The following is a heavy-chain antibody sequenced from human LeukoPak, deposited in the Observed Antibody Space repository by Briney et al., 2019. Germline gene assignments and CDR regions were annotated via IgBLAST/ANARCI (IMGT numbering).Heavy chain of an antibody. D-gene: IGHD3-16*02. CDR2: INHSGST. CDR3: ARGRGDYIWGSYRYYVSYYFDY. Sequence: PSETLSLTCAVYGGSFSGYYWSWIRQPPGKGLEWIGEINHSGSTNYNPSLKSRVTISVGTSKNQFSLKLSSVTAADTAVYYCARGRGDYIWGSYRYYVSYYFDYRGQGTLVTVSS. CDR1: GGSFSGYY. J-gene: IGHJ4*02. V-gene: IGHV4-34*01.